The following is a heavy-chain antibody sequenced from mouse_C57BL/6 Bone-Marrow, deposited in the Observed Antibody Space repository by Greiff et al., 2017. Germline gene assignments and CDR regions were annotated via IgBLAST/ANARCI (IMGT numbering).Heavy chain of an antibody. V-gene: IGHV5-4*01. CDR3: ARGRSSGYWFAY. D-gene: IGHD3-2*02. J-gene: IGHJ3*01. CDR2: ISDGGSYT. CDR1: GFTFSSYA. Sequence: EVHLVESGGGLVKPGGSLKLSCAASGFTFSSYAMSWVRQTPEKRLEWVATISDGGSYTYYPDNVKGRFTISRDNAKNNLYLQMSHLKSEDTAMYYCARGRSSGYWFAYWGQGTLVTVSA.